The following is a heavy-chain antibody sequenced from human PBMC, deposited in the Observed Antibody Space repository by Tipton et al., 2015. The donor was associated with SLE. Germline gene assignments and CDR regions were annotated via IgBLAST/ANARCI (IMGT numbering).Heavy chain of an antibody. Sequence: TLSLTCTVSGDSISTYYWSWIRQPPGKGLEWIGYIYYSGNTNYNPSLEGRVTMSVDTSKNRFSLKVRSVTAADTAVYYCAREARGSGIWFDPWGQGTLVTVSS. CDR2: IYYSGNT. CDR3: AREARGSGIWFDP. D-gene: IGHD6-13*01. V-gene: IGHV4-59*12. CDR1: GDSISTYY. J-gene: IGHJ5*02.